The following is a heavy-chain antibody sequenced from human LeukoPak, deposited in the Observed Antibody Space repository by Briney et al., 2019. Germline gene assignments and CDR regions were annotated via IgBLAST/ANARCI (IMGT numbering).Heavy chain of an antibody. D-gene: IGHD1-26*01. CDR1: GFTFSSYE. CDR3: AREGAKWELPDYYFDY. CDR2: ISSSGSTI. V-gene: IGHV3-48*03. Sequence: GGSLRLSCAASGFTFSSYEMHWVRQAPGKGLEWVSYISSSGSTIYYADSVKGRFTISRDNAKNSLYRQMNSLRAEDTAVYYCAREGAKWELPDYYFDYWGQGTLVTVSS. J-gene: IGHJ4*02.